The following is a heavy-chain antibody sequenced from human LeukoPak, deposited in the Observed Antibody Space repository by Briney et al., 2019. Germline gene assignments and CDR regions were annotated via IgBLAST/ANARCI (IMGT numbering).Heavy chain of an antibody. V-gene: IGHV3-7*01. CDR3: ARDHNWGFDY. J-gene: IGHJ4*02. CDR1: GFAFSSYS. CDR2: IKQDGSET. Sequence: GGSLRLSCAASGFAFSSYSMTWVRQAPGKGLQWVANIKQDGSETYYVDSVRGRFSISRDNTKISLYLQMNSLRAEDTAVYYCARDHNWGFDYWGQGTLVAVSS. D-gene: IGHD7-27*01.